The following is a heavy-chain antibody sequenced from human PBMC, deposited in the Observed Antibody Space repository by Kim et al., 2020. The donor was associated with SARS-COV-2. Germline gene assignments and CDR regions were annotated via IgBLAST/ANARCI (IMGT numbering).Heavy chain of an antibody. CDR1: GGSISSSSYY. CDR3: ARVRLVRGVRISAFGAWFDP. Sequence: SQTLSLTCTVSGGSISSSSYYWGWIRQPPGKGLEWIGSIYYSGSTYYNPSLKSRVTISVDTSKNQFSLKLSSVTAADTAVYYCARVRLVRGVRISAFGAWFDPWGQGTLVTVSS. D-gene: IGHD3-10*01. J-gene: IGHJ5*02. CDR2: IYYSGST. V-gene: IGHV4-39*07.